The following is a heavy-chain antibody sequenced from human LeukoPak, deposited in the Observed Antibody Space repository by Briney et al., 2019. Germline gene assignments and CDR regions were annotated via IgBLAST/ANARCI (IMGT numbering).Heavy chain of an antibody. J-gene: IGHJ4*02. CDR1: GYSISSGYY. CDR2: IYHSGST. V-gene: IGHV4-38-2*02. CDR3: ARSPDWDPFDY. D-gene: IGHD3-9*01. Sequence: KALETLSLTCSVSGYSISSGYYWGWIRQPPGKGLEWIGSIYHSGSTYYNASLKSRVTISLDTSKNQSSLKLRSVTAADTAVYYCARSPDWDPFDYWGQGTLVTVSS.